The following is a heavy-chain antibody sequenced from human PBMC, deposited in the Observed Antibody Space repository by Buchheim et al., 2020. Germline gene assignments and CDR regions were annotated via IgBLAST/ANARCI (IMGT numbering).Heavy chain of an antibody. CDR3: TTGFPSGYDSTLDY. Sequence: EVQLVESGGGLVKPGGSLRLSCAASGFTFTNAWMSWVRQAPGKGLEWVGRIKSKTDGGTTDYAAPVKGRFTIASDESKNTLYLQMNSLKTEDTAVYYCTTGFPSGYDSTLDYWGQGTL. D-gene: IGHD5-12*01. CDR2: IKSKTDGGTT. J-gene: IGHJ4*02. V-gene: IGHV3-15*01. CDR1: GFTFTNAW.